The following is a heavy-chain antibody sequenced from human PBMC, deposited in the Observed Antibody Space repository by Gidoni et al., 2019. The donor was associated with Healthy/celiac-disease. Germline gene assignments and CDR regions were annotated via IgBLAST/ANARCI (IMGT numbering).Heavy chain of an antibody. V-gene: IGHV3-30*18. Sequence: QVQLVESGGGVVQPGRSLRLSCAASGFTFSSYGMPWVRQAPGKGLEWVAVISYDGSNKYYADSVKGRFTISRDNSKNTLYLQMNSLRAEDTAVYYCAKDLGYYYGSGSYYYYYGMDVWGQGTTVTVSS. CDR3: AKDLGYYYGSGSYYYYYGMDV. CDR1: GFTFSSYG. J-gene: IGHJ6*02. D-gene: IGHD3-10*01. CDR2: ISYDGSNK.